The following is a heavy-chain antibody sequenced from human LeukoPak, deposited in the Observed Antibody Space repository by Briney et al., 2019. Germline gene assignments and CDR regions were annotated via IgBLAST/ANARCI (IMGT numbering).Heavy chain of an antibody. Sequence: GGSLRLSCAASGFTFSSYWMHWVRQAPGKGLVWVSRINSDGSSTSYADSVKGRFTISRDNAKNTLYLQMNSLRAEDTAVYYCARVAPYYDYVWGSPPACFDYRGQGTLVTVSS. V-gene: IGHV3-74*01. J-gene: IGHJ4*02. CDR2: INSDGSST. D-gene: IGHD3-16*01. CDR3: ARVAPYYDYVWGSPPACFDY. CDR1: GFTFSSYW.